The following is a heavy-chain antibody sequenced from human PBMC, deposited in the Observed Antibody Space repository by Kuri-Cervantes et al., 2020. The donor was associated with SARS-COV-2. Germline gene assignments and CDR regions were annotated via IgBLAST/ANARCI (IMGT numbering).Heavy chain of an antibody. V-gene: IGHV4-38-2*02. D-gene: IGHD7-27*01. CDR3: ARQNWGFDWLDP. CDR2: IYYSGST. J-gene: IGHJ5*02. Sequence: SETLSLTCTVSGYSISSGYYWGWIRQPPGKGLEWIGSIYYSGSTYYNPSLKSRVTISVDTSKNQFSLKLSSVTAADTAVYYCARQNWGFDWLDPWGQGTLVTVSS. CDR1: GYSISSGYY.